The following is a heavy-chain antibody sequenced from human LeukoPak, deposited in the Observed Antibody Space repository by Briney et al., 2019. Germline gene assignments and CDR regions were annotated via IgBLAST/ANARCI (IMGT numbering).Heavy chain of an antibody. Sequence: GGSLRLSCAASGFTFSKYWMLWVRQAPGKGLERVSRINTDGTVTTYADSVKGRFTVSRDNPDNTMFLQMNSVRDEDTAVYYCATKQWLAPPPDSWGQGTPVTVSS. CDR3: ATKQWLAPPPDS. CDR2: INTDGTVT. V-gene: IGHV3-74*01. D-gene: IGHD6-19*01. CDR1: GFTFSKYW. J-gene: IGHJ4*02.